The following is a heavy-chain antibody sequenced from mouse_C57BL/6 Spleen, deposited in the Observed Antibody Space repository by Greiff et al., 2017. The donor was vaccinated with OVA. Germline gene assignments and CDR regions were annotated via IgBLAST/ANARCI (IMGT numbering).Heavy chain of an antibody. J-gene: IGHJ1*03. D-gene: IGHD2-1*01. CDR1: GFTFNTYA. V-gene: IGHV10-3*01. Sequence: EVQLVESGGGLVQPNGSLKLSCAASGFTFNTYAMHWVRQAPGKGLEWVARIRSKSSNSATYYADSVKDRFTISRDDSQSMLYLQMNNLETEDTAMYYCVRDGNYGYFDVWGTGTTVTVSS. CDR3: VRDGNYGYFDV. CDR2: IRSKSSNSAT.